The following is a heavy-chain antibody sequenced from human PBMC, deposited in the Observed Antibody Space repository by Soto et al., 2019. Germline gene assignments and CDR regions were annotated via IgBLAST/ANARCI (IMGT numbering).Heavy chain of an antibody. V-gene: IGHV1-69*01. J-gene: IGHJ6*02. D-gene: IGHD3-10*01. CDR2: VSPPFRTS. CDR3: ARVIYYGSVSYSPSGMDV. Sequence: QVQLVQSGAEVKKPGSSVKVSCKTSGVSFNNNGIGWVRQAPGHGLEWMGGVSPPFRTSNYARKFQGRISITADASTGTVNMELSSLTSEETAQYYCARVIYYGSVSYSPSGMDVWGQGTTVTVSS. CDR1: GVSFNNNG.